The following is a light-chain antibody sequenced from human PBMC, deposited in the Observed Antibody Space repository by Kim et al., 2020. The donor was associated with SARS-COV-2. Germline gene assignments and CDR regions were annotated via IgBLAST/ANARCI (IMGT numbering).Light chain of an antibody. CDR2: AAS. V-gene: IGKV1-27*01. CDR1: QDISNY. CDR3: QKYNSVPWT. J-gene: IGKJ1*01. Sequence: DIQMTQSPSSLSASVGDRVTITCRASQDISNYLAWYKQEPGKVPKLLIYAASALQSGVPSRFGGSGSGTDFTLTITSLQPEDVATYYCQKYNSVPWTFGPGTKVDIK.